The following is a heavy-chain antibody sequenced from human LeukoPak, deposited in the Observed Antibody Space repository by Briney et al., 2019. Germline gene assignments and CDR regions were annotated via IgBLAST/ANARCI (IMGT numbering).Heavy chain of an antibody. J-gene: IGHJ4*02. D-gene: IGHD3-22*01. CDR3: ARRVKNSSGYYYIDY. Sequence: GASVKVSCEASGYTLTGYGISWVRRAPGQGLGWMGWISAYNGNTNYAQKLQGRVTMTTDTSTSTAYMELRSLRSDDTAVYYCARRVKNSSGYYYIDYWGQGTLVTVSS. CDR2: ISAYNGNT. V-gene: IGHV1-18*01. CDR1: GYTLTGYG.